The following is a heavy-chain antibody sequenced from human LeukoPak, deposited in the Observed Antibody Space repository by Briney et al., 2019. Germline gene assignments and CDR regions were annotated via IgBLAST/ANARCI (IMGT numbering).Heavy chain of an antibody. V-gene: IGHV4-61*02. J-gene: IGHJ6*03. CDR3: ARELRFLEWLPNYYYYYMDV. D-gene: IGHD3-3*01. Sequence: SETLSLTCTVSGGSISSGSYYWSWIRQPAGKGLEWIGRIYTSGSTNYNPSLKSRVTMSVDTSKNQFSLKLSSVTAADTAVYYCARELRFLEWLPNYYYYYMDVWGKGTTVTVSS. CDR2: IYTSGST. CDR1: GGSISSGSYY.